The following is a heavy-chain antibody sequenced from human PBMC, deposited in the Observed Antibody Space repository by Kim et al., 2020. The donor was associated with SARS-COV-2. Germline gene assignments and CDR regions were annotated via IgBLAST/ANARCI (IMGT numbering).Heavy chain of an antibody. Sequence: ASVKVSCKASGYTFTSYAMHWVRQAPGQRLEWMGWINAGNGNTKYSQKFQGRVTITRDTSARTAYMELSSLRSEDTAVYYCARGPRIAAAGGNYFDYWGQGTLVTVSS. V-gene: IGHV1-3*01. CDR3: ARGPRIAAAGGNYFDY. D-gene: IGHD6-13*01. J-gene: IGHJ4*02. CDR1: GYTFTSYA. CDR2: INAGNGNT.